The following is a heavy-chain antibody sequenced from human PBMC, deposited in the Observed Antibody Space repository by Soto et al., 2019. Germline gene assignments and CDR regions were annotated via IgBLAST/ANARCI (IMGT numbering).Heavy chain of an antibody. Sequence: GGSLRLSCAASGFTFDDYAMHWVRQAPGKGLEWVSGISWNSGSIGYADSVKGRFTISRDNAKNSLYLQMNSLRAEDTALYSGEKEVREAVGFFDSWGRGPWVAVS. J-gene: IGHJ4*02. V-gene: IGHV3-9*01. D-gene: IGHD6-19*01. CDR2: ISWNSGSI. CDR3: EKEVREAVGFFDS. CDR1: GFTFDDYA.